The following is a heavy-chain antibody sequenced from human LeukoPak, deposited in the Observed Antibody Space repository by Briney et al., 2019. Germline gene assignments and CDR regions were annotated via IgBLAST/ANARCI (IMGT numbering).Heavy chain of an antibody. CDR2: MNSNSGNT. J-gene: IGHJ6*04. CDR1: GYTFTSYD. V-gene: IGHV1-8*01. D-gene: IGHD3-10*02. Sequence: ASVKVSCKASGYTFTSYDINWVRQATGQGLEWMGWMNSNSGNTGYAQKFQSRVTMTRNTSISTAYMELSSLRAEDTAVYYCAELGITMIGGVWGKGTTVTISS. CDR3: AELGITMIGGV.